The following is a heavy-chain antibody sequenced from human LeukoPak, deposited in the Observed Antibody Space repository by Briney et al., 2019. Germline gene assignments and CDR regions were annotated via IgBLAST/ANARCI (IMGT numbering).Heavy chain of an antibody. CDR1: GGSISSYY. V-gene: IGHV4-59*01. CDR3: ARRAIYCSWTTCSFDF. J-gene: IGHJ4*02. CDR2: IYYSGST. D-gene: IGHD2-2*01. Sequence: PSETLSLTCTVSGGSISSYYWSWIRQPPGKGLEWIGYIYYSGSTSYNPSLKSGVTISVDTSKNQFSLKLSSVTAADTAVYFCARRAIYCSWTTCSFDFWGQGTLVTVSS.